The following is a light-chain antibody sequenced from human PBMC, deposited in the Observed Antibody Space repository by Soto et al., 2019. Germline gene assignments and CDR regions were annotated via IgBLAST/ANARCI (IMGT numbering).Light chain of an antibody. CDR2: DVN. Sequence: QSALTQPASVSGPPGQSIPIPCTGTSSDIGAYNFVSWYQQHPGKAPKLMLYDVNIRPSGVSNRFSGSKSGNTASLTISGLQAEDGADYYCTSWTTSTTMIFGGGTKLTVL. CDR3: TSWTTSTTMI. J-gene: IGLJ2*01. CDR1: SSDIGAYNF. V-gene: IGLV2-14*03.